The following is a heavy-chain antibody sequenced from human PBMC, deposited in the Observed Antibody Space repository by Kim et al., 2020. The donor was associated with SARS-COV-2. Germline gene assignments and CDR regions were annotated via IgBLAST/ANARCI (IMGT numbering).Heavy chain of an antibody. CDR1: GFTFTDYY. J-gene: IGHJ4*02. CDR2: IGGSGSTI. CDR3: ARSFTSTSYFDY. V-gene: IGHV3-11*01. D-gene: IGHD6-6*01. Sequence: GGSLRLSCAASGFTFTDYYMSWIRQAPGKGLEWVSYIGGSGSTISYADSVKGRFTISRDNAKKSVYQRMNSLRGEDTAVYYCARSFTSTSYFDYWGQGTL.